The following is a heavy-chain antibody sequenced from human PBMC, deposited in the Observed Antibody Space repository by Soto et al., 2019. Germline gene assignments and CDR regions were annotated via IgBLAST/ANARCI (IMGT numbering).Heavy chain of an antibody. D-gene: IGHD1-26*01. J-gene: IGHJ4*02. Sequence: GGSLRLSCAASGCPFSGSAMHWVRQASGKGLEWVGRIRSKANSYATAYVASVKGRFTISRDDSKNTAYLQMNSLKTEDTAVYYCSRLVGATSSFDSWGQGTLVTVSS. CDR1: GCPFSGSA. V-gene: IGHV3-73*01. CDR3: SRLVGATSSFDS. CDR2: IRSKANSYAT.